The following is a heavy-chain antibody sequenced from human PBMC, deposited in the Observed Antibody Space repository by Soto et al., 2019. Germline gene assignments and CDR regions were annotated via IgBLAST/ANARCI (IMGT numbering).Heavy chain of an antibody. CDR3: ARIDYSWFDP. CDR1: GGSISSGGYY. CDR2: IYYSGST. J-gene: IGHJ5*02. V-gene: IGHV4-31*03. D-gene: IGHD2-15*01. Sequence: PSETLSRPCTVSGGSISSGGYYWSWIRQHPGKGLEWIGYIYYSGSTYYNPSLKSRVTISVDTSRNQCSLKLSSVTAADTAVYYCARIDYSWFDPWGQGTLVTAPQ.